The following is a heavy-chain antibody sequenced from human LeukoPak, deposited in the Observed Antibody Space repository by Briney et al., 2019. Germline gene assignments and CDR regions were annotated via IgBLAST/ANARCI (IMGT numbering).Heavy chain of an antibody. V-gene: IGHV3-53*04. D-gene: IGHD3-3*01. J-gene: IGHJ5*02. CDR1: GFTVSSNY. Sequence: PGGSLRLSCAVSGFTVSSNYMSWVRQAPGKGLEWVSVIYSGGSTYYADSVKGRFTISRHNSKNTLYLQMNSLRAEDTAVYYCAREYDFWSGSRFDPWGQGTLVTVSS. CDR3: AREYDFWSGSRFDP. CDR2: IYSGGST.